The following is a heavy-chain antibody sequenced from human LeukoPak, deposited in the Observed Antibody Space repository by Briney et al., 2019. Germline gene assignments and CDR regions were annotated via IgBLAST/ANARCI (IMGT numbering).Heavy chain of an antibody. CDR3: ARGNWNYASFWFDP. D-gene: IGHD1-7*01. V-gene: IGHV4-59*01. J-gene: IGHJ5*02. CDR1: GGSISSYY. Sequence: SETLSLXCTVSGGSISSYYWSWIRQPPGKGLEWIGYISYSGSTNYNPSLKSRVSISVETSKNQFSLKLSSVTAADTAVYYCARGNWNYASFWFDPWGQGTLVTVSS. CDR2: ISYSGST.